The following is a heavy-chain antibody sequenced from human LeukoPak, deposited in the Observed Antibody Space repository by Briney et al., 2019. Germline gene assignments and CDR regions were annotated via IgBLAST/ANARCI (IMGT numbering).Heavy chain of an antibody. CDR3: AGVWGPSSAWPCAFEY. V-gene: IGHV3-23*01. J-gene: IGHJ4*02. Sequence: GGSLRLSCAASGFTFTNYAMSWVRQTPGKGPEWVSAISGSSGATYYADSVKGRFTISRDNSKNMLYLRMSGLRPEDTALYYCAGVWGPSSAWPCAFEYWGQGTLVTVSP. CDR2: ISGSSGAT. D-gene: IGHD1-26*01. CDR1: GFTFTNYA.